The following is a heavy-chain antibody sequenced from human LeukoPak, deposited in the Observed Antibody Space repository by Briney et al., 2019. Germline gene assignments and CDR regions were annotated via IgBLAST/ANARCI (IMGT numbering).Heavy chain of an antibody. D-gene: IGHD6-13*01. CDR3: AVALRIAAAGPHPPTDY. Sequence: GGSLRLSCAASGFTFSSYSMNWVRQAPGKGLEWVSSISSSSSYIYYADSVKGRFTISRDNAKNSLYLQMNSLRAEDTAVYYCAVALRIAAAGPHPPTDYWGQGTLVTVSS. J-gene: IGHJ4*02. CDR2: ISSSSSYI. CDR1: GFTFSSYS. V-gene: IGHV3-21*01.